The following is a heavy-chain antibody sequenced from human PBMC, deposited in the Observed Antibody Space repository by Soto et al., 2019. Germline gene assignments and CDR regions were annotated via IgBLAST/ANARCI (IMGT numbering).Heavy chain of an antibody. J-gene: IGHJ6*02. CDR3: ARGEITLLGGMDV. CDR2: INHSGSS. D-gene: IGHD3-10*01. CDR1: GGSFRGYY. Sequence: NPSETLYLTCTVSGGSFRGYYWGWVRQPPGKGLEWIGEINHSGSSNYHPSLKSRVTISVATSKNQFSLTVNSVTPADTAVYYCARGEITLLGGMDVWGQGTTVTVSS. V-gene: IGHV4-34*01.